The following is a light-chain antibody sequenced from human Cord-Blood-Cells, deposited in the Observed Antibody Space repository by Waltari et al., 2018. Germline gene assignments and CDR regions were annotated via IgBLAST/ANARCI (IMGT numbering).Light chain of an antibody. V-gene: IGLV1-40*01. CDR1: SPNTGAGYD. J-gene: IGLJ3*02. Sequence: QSVLTQPPSVSGAPGQRVTISCTGSSPNTGAGYDVHWYQQLPGTAPKLLIYGNSNRPSGVPDRFSDSKSGTSASLAITGLQAEDEADYYCQSYDSSLSGSVFGGGTKLTVL. CDR3: QSYDSSLSGSV. CDR2: GNS.